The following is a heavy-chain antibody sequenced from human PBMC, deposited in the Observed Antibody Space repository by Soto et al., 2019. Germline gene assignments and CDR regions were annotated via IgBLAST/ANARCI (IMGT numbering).Heavy chain of an antibody. CDR2: IYYSGST. V-gene: IGHV4-31*03. CDR3: ARSQGNQQLIYSYGMDV. D-gene: IGHD6-13*01. CDR1: GGSISSGGDY. J-gene: IGHJ6*02. Sequence: QVQLQESGPGLVKPSQTLSLTCTVAGGSISSGGDYWSWIRQHPGKGLEWIGNIYYSGSTHYNPSLKSRVTISVDTSKNQFSLKLSYVTAADTAMYYCARSQGNQQLIYSYGMDVWGQGTTVTVSS.